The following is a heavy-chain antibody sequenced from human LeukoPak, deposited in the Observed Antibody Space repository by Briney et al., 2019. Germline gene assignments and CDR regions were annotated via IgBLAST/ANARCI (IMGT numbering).Heavy chain of an antibody. CDR2: INHSGST. D-gene: IGHD5-18*01. CDR3: ASFAMVGYRATDY. V-gene: IGHV4-34*01. CDR1: GGSISSYY. Sequence: PSETLSLICTVSGGSISSYYWSWIRQPPGKGLEWIGEINHSGSTNYNPSLKSRVTISVDTSKNQFSLKLSSVTAADTAVYYCASFAMVGYRATDYWGQGTLVTVSS. J-gene: IGHJ4*02.